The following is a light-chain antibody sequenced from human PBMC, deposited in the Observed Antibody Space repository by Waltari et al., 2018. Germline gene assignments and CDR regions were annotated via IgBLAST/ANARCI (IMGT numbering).Light chain of an antibody. CDR2: AVS. CDR1: SSDVGHYNR. Sequence: QSALTQPASVSGSPGQPITISCTGTSSDVGHYNRVSWYQQHPGKAPKLMLYAVSTRPSGVSDRFSGSKSGDMASLTISGLQPEDEAEYFCSSYAGSSKGVFGGGTKVTVL. J-gene: IGLJ2*01. CDR3: SSYAGSSKGV. V-gene: IGLV2-23*02.